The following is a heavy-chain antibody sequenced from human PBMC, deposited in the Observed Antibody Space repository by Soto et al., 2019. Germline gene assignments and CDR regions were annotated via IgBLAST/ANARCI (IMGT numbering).Heavy chain of an antibody. V-gene: IGHV1-3*01. CDR2: INPDNGNT. Sequence: ASVKVSCKASGYTFTRYTMNWVRQAPGQRLEWMGWINPDNGNTKSSQKFQDRVIITRDTSASKACRDLSSLRSEDTAVYYCARGIPTGKLDPWGQGTLVTVSS. J-gene: IGHJ5*02. CDR3: ARGIPTGKLDP. CDR1: GYTFTRYT. D-gene: IGHD2-21*01.